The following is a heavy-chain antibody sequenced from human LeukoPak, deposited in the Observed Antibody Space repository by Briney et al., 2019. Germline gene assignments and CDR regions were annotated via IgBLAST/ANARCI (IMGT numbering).Heavy chain of an antibody. Sequence: GGSLRLSCAASGFTFSSYAMSWVRQAPGKGLEWVSAISGSGGSTYYADSVKGRFTISRDNSKNTLYLQMNSLRAEDTAVYYCAKITLSYDSSGYYRPWGQGTLVTASS. J-gene: IGHJ5*02. CDR2: ISGSGGST. V-gene: IGHV3-23*01. CDR3: AKITLSYDSSGYYRP. CDR1: GFTFSSYA. D-gene: IGHD3-22*01.